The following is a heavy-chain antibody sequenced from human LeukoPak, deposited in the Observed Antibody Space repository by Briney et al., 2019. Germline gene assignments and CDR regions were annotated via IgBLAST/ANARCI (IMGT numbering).Heavy chain of an antibody. CDR1: GYSFTTYW. Sequence: GESLKISCRGYGYSFTTYWIGWVRQMPGKGLEWMGIIYPSDSSSTYSPSFQGQVTISADKSINTAYLQWSSLKASDTAMYYCGGGYEGQYFQHWGQGTLVTVSS. CDR3: GGGYEGQYFQH. V-gene: IGHV5-51*01. CDR2: IYPSDSSS. J-gene: IGHJ1*01. D-gene: IGHD5-12*01.